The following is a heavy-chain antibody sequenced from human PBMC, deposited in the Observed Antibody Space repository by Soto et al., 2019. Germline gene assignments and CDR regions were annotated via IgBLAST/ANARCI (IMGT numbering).Heavy chain of an antibody. D-gene: IGHD3-22*01. CDR1: GYTFTIYG. J-gene: IGHJ4*02. CDR2: ISGYNGNT. V-gene: IGHV1-18*04. Sequence: QVQLVQSGAEVKKPGASVTVSCKASGYTFTIYGISWVRQAPGQGLEWMGWISGYNGNTDYAQNLQDRVTLTTDASTSSVYMELRSLRSDDTAVYYCGRVDYYDSSGYYGYWGQGTLITVSS. CDR3: GRVDYYDSSGYYGY.